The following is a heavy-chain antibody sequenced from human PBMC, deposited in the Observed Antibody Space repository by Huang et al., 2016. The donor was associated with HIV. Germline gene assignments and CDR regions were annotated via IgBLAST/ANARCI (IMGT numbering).Heavy chain of an antibody. D-gene: IGHD5-18*01. J-gene: IGHJ6*02. CDR1: GGSFSTFG. V-gene: IGHV1-69*01. Sequence: QVQLVQSEAEVKKPGSSVKVSCKASGGSFSTFGLSWVRQASGRGLEWMAGITPISNTTYCAQKFQGRVTLTAEESTNTASMELNSLTFEDTAVYYCARPSDAAMIRDYYYPMDVWGQGTTVTVS. CDR3: ARPSDAAMIRDYYYPMDV. CDR2: ITPISNTT.